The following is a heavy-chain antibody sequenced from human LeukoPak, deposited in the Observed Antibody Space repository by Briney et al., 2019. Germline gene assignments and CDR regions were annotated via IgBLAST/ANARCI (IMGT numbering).Heavy chain of an antibody. Sequence: PSETLSLTCTVSGGSMSSYYWSWIRQPAGKGLEWIGRIYSSGSTDYNPSLKSRVTMSVDTYKNQFSLSMGSVTAADTAVYYCARGDSGSYYPLDYWGQGTLVSVSS. CDR3: ARGDSGSYYPLDY. D-gene: IGHD1-26*01. V-gene: IGHV4-4*07. CDR1: GGSMSSYY. J-gene: IGHJ4*02. CDR2: IYSSGST.